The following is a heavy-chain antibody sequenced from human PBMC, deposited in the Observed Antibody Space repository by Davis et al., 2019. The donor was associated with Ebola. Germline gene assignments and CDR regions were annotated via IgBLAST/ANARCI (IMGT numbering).Heavy chain of an antibody. J-gene: IGHJ4*02. CDR3: ASSYGSGVRFGY. V-gene: IGHV3-30-3*01. Sequence: GESLKISCGASGFTYSTYAMSWVRQAPGKGLEWVALISYDGSNKYYADSVKGRFTISRDNSKNTLYLQMNSLRAEDTAVYYCASSYGSGVRFGYWGQGTLVTVSS. CDR2: ISYDGSNK. CDR1: GFTYSTYA. D-gene: IGHD3-10*01.